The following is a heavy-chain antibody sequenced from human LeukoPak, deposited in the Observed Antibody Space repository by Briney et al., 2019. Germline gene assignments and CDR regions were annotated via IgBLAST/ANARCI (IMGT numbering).Heavy chain of an antibody. CDR3: ARWMDTAMVGRGENWFDP. Sequence: SVKVSCKASGGTFSSYATSWVRQAPGQGLEWMGGIIPIFGTANYAQKFQGRVTITTDESTSTAYMELSSLRSEDTAVYYCARWMDTAMVGRGENWFDPWGQGTLVTVSS. V-gene: IGHV1-69*05. CDR1: GGTFSSYA. J-gene: IGHJ5*02. D-gene: IGHD5-18*01. CDR2: IIPIFGTA.